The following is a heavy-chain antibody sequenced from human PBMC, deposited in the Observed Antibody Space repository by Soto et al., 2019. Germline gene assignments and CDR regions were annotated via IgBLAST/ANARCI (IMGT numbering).Heavy chain of an antibody. D-gene: IGHD1-26*01. J-gene: IGHJ5*02. CDR3: ARGVGAEKYNWFDP. CDR1: VYTFTSYG. V-gene: IGHV1-18*01. Sequence: ASVKVSCKASVYTFTSYGISCVRQAPGQGVEWMGWISAYNGNTNYAQKLQGRVTMTTDTSTSTAYMELRSLRSDDTAVYYCARGVGAEKYNWFDPWGQGTLVTVSS. CDR2: ISAYNGNT.